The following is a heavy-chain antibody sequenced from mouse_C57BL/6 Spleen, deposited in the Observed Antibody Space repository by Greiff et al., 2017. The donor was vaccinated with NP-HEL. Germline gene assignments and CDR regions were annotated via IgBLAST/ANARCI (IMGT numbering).Heavy chain of an antibody. CDR2: IDPENGDT. D-gene: IGHD1-1*01. Sequence: VQLQQSGAELVRPGASVKLSCTASGFNIKDDYMHWVKQRPEQGLEWIGWIDPENGDTEYASKFQGKATITADTSSNTAYLQLSSLTSEDTAVYYCTTLITTVVEPRWYFDVWGTGTTVTVSS. CDR3: TTLITTVVEPRWYFDV. V-gene: IGHV14-4*01. J-gene: IGHJ1*03. CDR1: GFNIKDDY.